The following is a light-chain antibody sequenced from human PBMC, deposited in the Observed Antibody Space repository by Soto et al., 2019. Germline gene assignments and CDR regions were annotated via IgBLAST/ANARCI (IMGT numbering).Light chain of an antibody. V-gene: IGKV1-5*03. J-gene: IGKJ1*01. CDR2: KAS. CDR1: QSISTW. CDR3: QQYNDYWGT. Sequence: DIQMTQSPSTLSASVGDRVTITCRASQSISTWLAWYQQKPGKAPNLLIYKASSLESGVPSRFSGSGSGTEFTLTISSLQPDDFATYYCQQYNDYWGTFGQGNKVEIK.